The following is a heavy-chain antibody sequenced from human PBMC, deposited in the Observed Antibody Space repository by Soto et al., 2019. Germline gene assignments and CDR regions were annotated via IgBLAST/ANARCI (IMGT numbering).Heavy chain of an antibody. D-gene: IGHD6-6*01. CDR3: ARHLYSSSSGAFDI. CDR1: GYSFTSYC. Sequence: VEALKISCKGSGYSFTSYCIGCVRQMPGKGLEWMGIIYPGDSDTRYSPSFQGQVTISADKSISTAYLQWSSLKASDTAMYYCARHLYSSSSGAFDIWGQGTMVTVSS. CDR2: IYPGDSDT. V-gene: IGHV5-51*01. J-gene: IGHJ3*02.